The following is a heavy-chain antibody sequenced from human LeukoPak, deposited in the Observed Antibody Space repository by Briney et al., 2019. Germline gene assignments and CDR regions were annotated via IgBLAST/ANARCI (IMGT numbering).Heavy chain of an antibody. CDR3: ARERNDVLWY. V-gene: IGHV3-30*02. Sequence: PGGSLRLSCAASGFTFSSYGMHWVRQAPGKGLEWVAFIRYDGSNKYYADSVKGRFTISRDNSKNTLYLQMNSLRAEDTAVYYCARERNDVLWYWGQGTLVTVSS. CDR1: GFTFSSYG. D-gene: IGHD3-10*01. J-gene: IGHJ4*02. CDR2: IRYDGSNK.